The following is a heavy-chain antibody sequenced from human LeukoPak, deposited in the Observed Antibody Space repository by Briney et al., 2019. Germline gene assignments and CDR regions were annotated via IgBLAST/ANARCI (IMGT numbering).Heavy chain of an antibody. D-gene: IGHD3-3*01. CDR2: IYSRGDT. CDR1: EFTVSINY. CDR3: ARGSRLGVVERDAFDI. V-gene: IGHV3-66*01. Sequence: GGSLRLSCAASEFTVSINYMTWVRQAPGKGLEWVSLIYSRGDTKYADSVKGRFTISRDNSKNTLYLQMNSLRAEDTAVYYCARGSRLGVVERDAFDIWGQGTMVTVSS. J-gene: IGHJ3*02.